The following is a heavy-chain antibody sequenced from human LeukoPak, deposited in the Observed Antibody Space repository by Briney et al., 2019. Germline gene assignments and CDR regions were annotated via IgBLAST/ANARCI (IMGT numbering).Heavy chain of an antibody. J-gene: IGHJ6*03. D-gene: IGHD2-15*01. V-gene: IGHV4-59*01. CDR1: GGSISSYY. CDR3: ARDSHDICSGGSCYSHYYYYMDV. Sequence: SETLSLTCTVSGGSISSYYWSWIRQPPGKGLEWIGYIYYSGSTNYNPSLKSRVTISVDTSKNQFSLKLSSVTAADTAVYYCARDSHDICSGGSCYSHYYYYMDVWGKGTAVTVSS. CDR2: IYYSGST.